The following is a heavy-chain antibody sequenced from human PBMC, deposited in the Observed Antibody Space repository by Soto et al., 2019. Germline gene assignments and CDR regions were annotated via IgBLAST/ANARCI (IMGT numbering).Heavy chain of an antibody. J-gene: IGHJ4*02. V-gene: IGHV3-7*01. D-gene: IGHD6-19*01. CDR1: AFSSSTSW. CDR2: IRQDGSEK. CDR3: ARGRGWLFDI. Sequence: EVQLVESGGDLVQPGGSLRLSCVASAFSSSTSWMSWFRQAPGKGPEWAAIIRQDGSEKYYVESVKGRFTISRDSAKDSLSLQMNSLRVKDTAVYYCARGRGWLFDIWGPGTQVTVSS.